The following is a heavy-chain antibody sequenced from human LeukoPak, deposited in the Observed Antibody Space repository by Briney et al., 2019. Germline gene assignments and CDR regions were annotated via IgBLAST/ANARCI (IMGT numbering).Heavy chain of an antibody. CDR2: IKQDGSAK. D-gene: IGHD6-13*01. CDR3: VRQYNSSWLQFSEY. CDR1: GFTYSSYW. J-gene: IGHJ4*02. Sequence: GGSLRLSCAASGFTYSSYWMTWVRQAPGKGLEWVANIKQDGSAKYYVDSVEGRFFISRDNAKNSLYLQMNSLRAEDTAVYYCVRQYNSSWLQFSEYWGQGTLVTVSA. V-gene: IGHV3-7*04.